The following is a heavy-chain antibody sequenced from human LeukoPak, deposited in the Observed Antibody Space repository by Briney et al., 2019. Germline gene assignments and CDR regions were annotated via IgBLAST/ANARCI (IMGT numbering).Heavy chain of an antibody. CDR1: GYSFINYY. J-gene: IGHJ4*01. Sequence: GESLKISRRSSGYSFINYYIGWVRQVPGKGLEWMGVIYPGGSDTTYSPSFRGQVVFSADRSTTTVYLQLTNLQASDTAIYYCARQYSSGWFRHFDYWGQGTLIAVSS. V-gene: IGHV5-51*01. D-gene: IGHD3-22*01. CDR2: IYPGGSDT. CDR3: ARQYSSGWFRHFDY.